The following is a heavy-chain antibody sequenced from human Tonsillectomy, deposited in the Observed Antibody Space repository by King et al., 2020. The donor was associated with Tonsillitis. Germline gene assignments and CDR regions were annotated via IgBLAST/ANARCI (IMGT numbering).Heavy chain of an antibody. J-gene: IGHJ4*02. V-gene: IGHV3-11*01. CDR1: GFTLSNYY. CDR2: ISNSGSDI. D-gene: IGHD3-3*01. CDR3: FRGHYFDN. Sequence: VQLVESGGGLVKPGGSLRLSCAASGFTLSNYYMSWIRQAPGKGLEGVSSISNSGSDIYSADSVKGRFTISRDNDKNSLYLQMNNLRVEDTAVYYCFRGHYFDNWGQGTLVTVSS.